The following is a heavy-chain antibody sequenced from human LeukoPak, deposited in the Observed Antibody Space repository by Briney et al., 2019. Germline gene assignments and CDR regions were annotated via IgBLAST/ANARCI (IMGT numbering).Heavy chain of an antibody. CDR2: IIPILGIA. Sequence: SVKVSCKASGGTFSSYAISWVRQAPGQGLEWMGRIIPILGIANYAQKFQGRVTITADKSTSTAYMELSSLRSEDTAVYYCARYRTGGDILTGYYHSSYYYYMDVWGKGTTVTVSS. CDR1: GGTFSSYA. V-gene: IGHV1-69*04. J-gene: IGHJ6*03. CDR3: ARYRTGGDILTGYYHSSYYYYMDV. D-gene: IGHD3-9*01.